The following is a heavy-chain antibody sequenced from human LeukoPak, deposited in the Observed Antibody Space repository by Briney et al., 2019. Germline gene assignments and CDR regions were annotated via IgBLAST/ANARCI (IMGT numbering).Heavy chain of an antibody. V-gene: IGHV3-9*01. CDR1: GFTFDDYA. Sequence: GRSLRLSCAASGFTFDDYAMHWVRHAPGKGLEWGSGISWNSGSIGYADSVKGRFTISRDNAKNSLYLQMNSLRAEHPALYYCAKDLGSGAAAGTTPYYYYYGMDVWGQGTPVTVSS. CDR3: AKDLGSGAAAGTTPYYYYYGMDV. CDR2: ISWNSGSI. J-gene: IGHJ6*02. D-gene: IGHD6-13*01.